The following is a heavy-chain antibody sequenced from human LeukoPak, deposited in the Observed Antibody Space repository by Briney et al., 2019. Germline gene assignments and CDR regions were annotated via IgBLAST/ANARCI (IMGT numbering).Heavy chain of an antibody. J-gene: IGHJ5*02. CDR2: INPNSGGT. CDR3: ARGIGVTTVTTEFVPWFDP. CDR1: GYTFTGYY. Sequence: GASVKVSCKASGYTFTGYYMHWVRQAPGQGLEWMGWINPNSGGTNYAQKFQGRVTMTRDTSISTAYMELSRLRSDDTAVYYCARGIGVTTVTTEFVPWFDPWGQGTLVTVSS. D-gene: IGHD4-11*01. V-gene: IGHV1-2*02.